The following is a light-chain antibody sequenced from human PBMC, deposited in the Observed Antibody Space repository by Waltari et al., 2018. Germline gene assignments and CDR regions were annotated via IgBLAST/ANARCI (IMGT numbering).Light chain of an antibody. V-gene: IGLV2-14*03. CDR2: DVS. J-gene: IGLJ3*02. CDR3: SSFTSKRTVV. Sequence: QSALTQPASVSGSPGQSITISCSGSRRDVGDDNDVSWYQEPPAKAPKRLIDDVSKRHAGASNRFSGSKSANTASLTLSGLQAEYEADYYCSSFTSKRTVVFRGGTKVTVL. CDR1: RRDVGDDND.